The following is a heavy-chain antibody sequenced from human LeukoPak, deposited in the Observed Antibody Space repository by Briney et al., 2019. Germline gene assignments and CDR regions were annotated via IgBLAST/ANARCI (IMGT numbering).Heavy chain of an antibody. CDR3: TRDYYCGGDCFAFDI. J-gene: IGHJ3*02. CDR2: IRSKAYGGTT. D-gene: IGHD2-21*02. V-gene: IGHV3-49*03. Sequence: GGSLRLSCTASGFTFGDYAMSWFRQAPGKGLEWVGFIRSKAYGGTTEYAASVKGRFTISRDDSKSIAYLQMNSLKTEDTAVYYCTRDYYCGGDCFAFDIWGQGTMVTVSS. CDR1: GFTFGDYA.